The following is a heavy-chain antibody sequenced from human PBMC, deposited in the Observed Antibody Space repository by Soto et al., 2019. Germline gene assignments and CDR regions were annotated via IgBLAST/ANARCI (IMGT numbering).Heavy chain of an antibody. J-gene: IGHJ4*02. CDR2: ISSGSSYI. CDR1: GFTFSSYS. Sequence: EVQLVESGGGLVKPGGSLRLSCAASGFTFSSYSMNWVRQAPGKGLEWVSSISSGSSYIYYADSVKGRFTISKDNAKNTLSVKMDRRRAEETAVYYCARGWGYFDCWGQGTLVTVSS. V-gene: IGHV3-21*01. D-gene: IGHD7-27*01. CDR3: ARGWGYFDC.